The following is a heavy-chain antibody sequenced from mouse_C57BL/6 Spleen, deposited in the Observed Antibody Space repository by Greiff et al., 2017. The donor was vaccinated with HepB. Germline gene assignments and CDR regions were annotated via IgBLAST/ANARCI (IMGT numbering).Heavy chain of an antibody. J-gene: IGHJ4*01. Sequence: EVKLQESGVELVKPGASVKLSCTASGFNIKDYYMHWVKQRTEQGLEWIGRIDPEDGETKYAPKFQGKATITADTSSNTAYLQLSSLTSEDTAVYYCAERDYGSSYAMDYWGQGTSVTVSS. D-gene: IGHD1-1*01. V-gene: IGHV14-2*01. CDR3: AERDYGSSYAMDY. CDR1: GFNIKDYY. CDR2: IDPEDGET.